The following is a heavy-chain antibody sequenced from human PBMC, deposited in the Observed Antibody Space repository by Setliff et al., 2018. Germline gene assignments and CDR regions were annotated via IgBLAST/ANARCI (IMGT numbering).Heavy chain of an antibody. D-gene: IGHD3-9*01. Sequence: PGESLKISCKGSGYSFSNFWIGWVRQMPGKGLEWMGIIYPGDSDTRYSPSFQGQVTISADKSISTAYLQWSSLKASDTAMYYCARRTSQIRYFDWSYPHDAFDIWGQGTMVTVS. J-gene: IGHJ3*02. V-gene: IGHV5-51*01. CDR3: ARRTSQIRYFDWSYPHDAFDI. CDR2: IYPGDSDT. CDR1: GYSFSNFW.